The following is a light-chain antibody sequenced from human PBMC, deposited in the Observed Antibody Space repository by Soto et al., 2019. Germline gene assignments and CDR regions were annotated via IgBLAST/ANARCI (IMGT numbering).Light chain of an antibody. CDR2: GSS. V-gene: IGKV3-20*01. CDR1: QSVASAY. CDR3: QHYASYRWT. Sequence: EIVLTQSPGTLSLSPGERATLSCRASQSVASAYLAWYQHKPGQAPRLLIYGSSSRAVGVPDRISGSGSGTDFTVAISRQEPEDFAVYYGQHYASYRWTFGHGTEV. J-gene: IGKJ1*01.